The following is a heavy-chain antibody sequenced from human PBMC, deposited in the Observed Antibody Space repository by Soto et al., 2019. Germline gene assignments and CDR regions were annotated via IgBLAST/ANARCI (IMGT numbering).Heavy chain of an antibody. CDR1: GFTFSSDA. Sequence: EVQLLESGGGLVQPGGSLRLSCAASGFTFSSDAMSWVRQAPGKGLEWVAAIRGSGGSRYYADTVKGRFTISSDNSKNTLYLQMNKLRAEDTGVYYCAKDEWDIVVVVAATPWGQGTLVTVSS. CDR2: IRGSGGSR. V-gene: IGHV3-23*01. D-gene: IGHD2-15*01. CDR3: AKDEWDIVVVVAATP. J-gene: IGHJ5*02.